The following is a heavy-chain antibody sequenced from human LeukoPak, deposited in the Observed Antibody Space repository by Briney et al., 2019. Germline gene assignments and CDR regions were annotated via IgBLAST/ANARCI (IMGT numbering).Heavy chain of an antibody. CDR2: IFHSGFT. Sequence: SEALSLTCSVSGYSVSSGFYWGWIRQPPGKGLEWIGSIFHSGFTYHNPSLKSRVTMSVDTSKNQFSLKLNSVTAADTAVYFCARDLNLRRFDYWGQGTLVTVSS. V-gene: IGHV4-38-2*02. CDR3: ARDLNLRRFDY. CDR1: GYSVSSGFY. J-gene: IGHJ4*02. D-gene: IGHD4-17*01.